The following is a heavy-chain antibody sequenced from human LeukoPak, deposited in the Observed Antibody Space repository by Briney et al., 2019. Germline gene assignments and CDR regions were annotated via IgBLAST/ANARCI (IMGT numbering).Heavy chain of an antibody. J-gene: IGHJ5*02. D-gene: IGHD3-9*01. V-gene: IGHV3-23*01. Sequence: GGSLRLSCAASGFTFSSYAMSWVRQAPGKGLEWVSAISGSGGSTYYADSVKGRFTISRDNSKNTLYLQMNSLRAEDTAAYYCAKGRHYDILTGYYNGNWFDPWGQGTLVTVSS. CDR1: GFTFSSYA. CDR2: ISGSGGST. CDR3: AKGRHYDILTGYYNGNWFDP.